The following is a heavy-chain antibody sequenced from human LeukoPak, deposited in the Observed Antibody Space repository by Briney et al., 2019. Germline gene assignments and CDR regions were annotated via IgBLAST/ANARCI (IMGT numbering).Heavy chain of an antibody. CDR3: ARERVEVPNGLDAFDI. CDR1: GFSVSDCY. Sequence: GGSLRLSCVASGFSVSDCYMTWVRQTPGKGLEWVSVIYITGQTDYADSVKGRFTISRDKSNNTLHLQMSSLTADDTALYYCARERVEVPNGLDAFDIWGQGTVVTVSS. D-gene: IGHD2-15*01. V-gene: IGHV3-53*01. CDR2: IYITGQT. J-gene: IGHJ3*02.